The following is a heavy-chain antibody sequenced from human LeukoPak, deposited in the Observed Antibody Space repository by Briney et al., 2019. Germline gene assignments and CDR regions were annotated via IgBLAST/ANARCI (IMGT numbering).Heavy chain of an antibody. Sequence: PGGPLRLSCAASGFTFSSYEMNWVRQAPGKGLEGVSYISSSGSTIYYADSVKGRFTISRDNAKNSLYLQMNSLRAEDTAVYYCARENRVTTLYYYYGMDVWGQGTTVTVSS. CDR2: ISSSGSTI. CDR1: GFTFSSYE. V-gene: IGHV3-48*03. D-gene: IGHD4-11*01. CDR3: ARENRVTTLYYYYGMDV. J-gene: IGHJ6*02.